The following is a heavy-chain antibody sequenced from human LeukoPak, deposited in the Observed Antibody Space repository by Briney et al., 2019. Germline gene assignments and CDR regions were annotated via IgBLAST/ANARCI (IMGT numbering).Heavy chain of an antibody. D-gene: IGHD3-22*01. CDR2: IYSGGST. V-gene: IGHV3-66*01. CDR3: AREEEGYDY. Sequence: PGGSLRLSCAASGFTFSNYGMSWVRQTPGKGLEWVSVIYSGGSTYYADSVKGRFTISRDNSKNTLYLQMNSLRAEDTAVYYCAREEEGYDYWGQGTLVTVSS. J-gene: IGHJ4*02. CDR1: GFTFSNYG.